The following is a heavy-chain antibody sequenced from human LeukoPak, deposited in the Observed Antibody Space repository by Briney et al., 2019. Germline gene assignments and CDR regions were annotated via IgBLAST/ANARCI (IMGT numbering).Heavy chain of an antibody. D-gene: IGHD3-16*01. CDR1: GFTFSSYA. CDR2: ISYDGSNK. Sequence: QPGRPLKLSFEPSGFTFSSYAMHGVRQAPGKGLDGVAVISYDGSNKYYQASVKGRFTIARDNSKNTLYLKMNSLRAEDTAVYYYARDLWGLRGDYYGMDVWGQGTTVTVSS. V-gene: IGHV3-30-3*01. J-gene: IGHJ6*02. CDR3: ARDLWGLRGDYYGMDV.